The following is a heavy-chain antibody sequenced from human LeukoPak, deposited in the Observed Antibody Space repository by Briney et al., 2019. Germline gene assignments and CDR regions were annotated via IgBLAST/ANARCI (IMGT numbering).Heavy chain of an antibody. V-gene: IGHV1-2*02. J-gene: IGHJ3*02. Sequence: ASVKASCKASGYTFTGYFTHWVRQAPGQGLEWMGWINPNSGGTNYAQKFQGRVTMTRDTSISTAYMELSRLTSDDTAVYYCARDILTDDAFDIWGQGTMVTVSS. D-gene: IGHD7-27*01. CDR1: GYTFTGYF. CDR3: ARDILTDDAFDI. CDR2: INPNSGGT.